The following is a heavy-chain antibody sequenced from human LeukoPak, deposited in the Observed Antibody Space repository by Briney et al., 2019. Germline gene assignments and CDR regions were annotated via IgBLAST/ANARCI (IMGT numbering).Heavy chain of an antibody. CDR2: INPNSGGT. CDR1: GYTFTSYG. V-gene: IGHV1-2*02. J-gene: IGHJ4*02. CDR3: ARAVYGDYENFDY. D-gene: IGHD4-17*01. Sequence: ASVKVSCKASGYTFTSYGISWVRQAPGQGLEWMGWINPNSGGTNYAQKFQGRVTMTRDTSISTAYMELSRLRSDDTAVYYCARAVYGDYENFDYWGQGTLVTVSS.